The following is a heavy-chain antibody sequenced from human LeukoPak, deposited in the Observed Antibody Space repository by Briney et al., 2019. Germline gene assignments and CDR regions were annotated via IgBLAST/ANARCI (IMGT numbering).Heavy chain of an antibody. J-gene: IGHJ1*01. Sequence: GGSLRLSCAASGFTFSDYYMSWIRQAPGKGLEWVSYISSSGTTKYYADSVKGRFTISRDNSKNTLYLQMNSLRAEDTAVYYCARGRAYYDSSFQHWGQGTLVTVSS. D-gene: IGHD3-22*01. CDR3: ARGRAYYDSSFQH. V-gene: IGHV3-11*01. CDR1: GFTFSDYY. CDR2: ISSSGTTK.